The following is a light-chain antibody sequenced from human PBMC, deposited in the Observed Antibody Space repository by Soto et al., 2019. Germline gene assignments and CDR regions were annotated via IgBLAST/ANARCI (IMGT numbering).Light chain of an antibody. Sequence: DIQMTQPPPTLLASVVDRFTITCQARQRAGRWLAWYQQTPGKAPKLLIYDASSLESGVPSRFSGSGSGAEFTLTISSLQPDDFATYYCQQYTGFATWTFGQGTKV. V-gene: IGKV1-5*01. CDR2: DAS. J-gene: IGKJ1*01. CDR1: QRAGRW. CDR3: QQYTGFATWT.